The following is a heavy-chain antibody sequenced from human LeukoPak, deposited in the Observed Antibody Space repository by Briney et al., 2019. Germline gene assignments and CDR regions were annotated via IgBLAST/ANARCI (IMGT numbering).Heavy chain of an antibody. CDR2: IYYRGIT. D-gene: IGHD2-15*01. V-gene: IGHV4-31*03. CDR3: ARGSAFWYFDY. Sequence: SETLSLTCIVSGGSINSGAYFWSWIRQHPGKGLEWIGYIYYRGITYYHPSLKSRVTISVDTSKNQFSLKLSSVTAADTAVYYCARGSAFWYFDYWGQGTLVTVSS. CDR1: GGSINSGAYF. J-gene: IGHJ4*02.